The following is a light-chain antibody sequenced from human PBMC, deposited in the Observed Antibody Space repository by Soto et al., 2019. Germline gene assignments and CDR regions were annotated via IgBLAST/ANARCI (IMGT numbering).Light chain of an antibody. V-gene: IGKV3-11*01. CDR3: QQRSKWPLT. CDR1: ESISSY. Sequence: EIVLTQSPATLSLSPGERATLSCRASESISSYFAWYPQRPGQAPSLLIYDASNRATAIPARFSGSGSGTDFTLTIDNLEPEDFAVYYCQQRSKWPLTFGGGTKVEI. CDR2: DAS. J-gene: IGKJ4*01.